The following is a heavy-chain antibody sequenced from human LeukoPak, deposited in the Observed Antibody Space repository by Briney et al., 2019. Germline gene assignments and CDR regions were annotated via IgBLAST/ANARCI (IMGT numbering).Heavy chain of an antibody. V-gene: IGHV3-7*01. CDR3: ARDSLYQQLSSCGMDV. D-gene: IGHD2-2*01. CDR1: GFPFSSYR. CDR2: IMQDGSQK. J-gene: IGHJ6*02. Sequence: GGSLRLPCGPSGFPFSSYRMRWVRQAPGKGLEGVANIMQDGSQKLYVDSVRGRFTISRDNAKNSLYLQMHSLRAEDTAVYYCARDSLYQQLSSCGMDVWGQGTTVTVSS.